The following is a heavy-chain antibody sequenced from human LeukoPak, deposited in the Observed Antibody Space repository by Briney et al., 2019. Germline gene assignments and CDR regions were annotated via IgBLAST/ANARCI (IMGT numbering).Heavy chain of an antibody. CDR3: AKDTPNCSGGSCYSDGAFDI. D-gene: IGHD2-15*01. CDR2: ISAYNGNT. Sequence: ASVKVSCKASGYTFTSYGISWVRQAPGQGLEWMGWISAYNGNTNYAQKLQGRVTMTTDTSTSTAYMELRSLRSDDTAVYYCAKDTPNCSGGSCYSDGAFDIWGQGTMVTVSS. CDR1: GYTFTSYG. J-gene: IGHJ3*02. V-gene: IGHV1-18*01.